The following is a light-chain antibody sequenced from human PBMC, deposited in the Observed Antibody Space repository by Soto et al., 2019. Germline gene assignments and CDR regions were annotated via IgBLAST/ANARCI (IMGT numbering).Light chain of an antibody. CDR1: QDIKNY. J-gene: IGKJ4*02. CDR2: DAS. Sequence: DIQMTQSPSSLSASVGDRVTITCQASQDIKNYLNWYQQKPGQAPNLLIYDASNLKTGLPSRFSGSGSGTHFPFTLSRLQPEDIATYYCQQHDHLPPRSFGGGPKVEIK. V-gene: IGKV1-33*01. CDR3: QQHDHLPPRS.